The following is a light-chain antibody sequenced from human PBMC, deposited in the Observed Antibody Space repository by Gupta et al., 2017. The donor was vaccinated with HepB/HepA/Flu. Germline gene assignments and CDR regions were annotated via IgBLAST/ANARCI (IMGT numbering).Light chain of an antibody. CDR3: SSYTTSSTL. J-gene: IGLJ2*01. V-gene: IGLV2-14*03. CDR1: TSDVGGYDY. CDR2: AVN. Sequence: SALSQPASVSVSPALSLTIPYTGTTSDVGGYDYVSWYQQHPGKAPKLMIYAVNNRPSGVSNRFSGSKSGNSASLTISGLQAEDEADYYCSSYTTSSTLFGGGTKLTVL.